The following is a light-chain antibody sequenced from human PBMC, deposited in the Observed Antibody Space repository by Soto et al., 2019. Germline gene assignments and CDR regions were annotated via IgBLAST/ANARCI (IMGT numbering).Light chain of an antibody. Sequence: EIVLTQSPATLSLSPGERATLSCRTSQSVSSYLAWYQQKPGQAPWLLIYDASNRATGIPARFSGSGSGTDFTLTISSLEPEDFAVYYCQQRRNWPPLTFGGGTKVEIK. J-gene: IGKJ4*01. CDR1: QSVSSY. V-gene: IGKV3-11*01. CDR2: DAS. CDR3: QQRRNWPPLT.